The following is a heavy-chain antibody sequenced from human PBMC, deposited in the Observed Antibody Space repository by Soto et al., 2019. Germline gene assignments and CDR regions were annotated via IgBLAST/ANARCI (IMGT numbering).Heavy chain of an antibody. CDR1: GFTFSSYG. Sequence: LRLSCAASGFTFSSYGMHWVRQAPGKGLEWVAVIWYDGSNKYYADSVRGRFTISRDNSRNTLYLQMNSLRAEDTAVYYCARAGSITMVRGVNYGMDVWGQGTTVTVSS. CDR3: ARAGSITMVRGVNYGMDV. J-gene: IGHJ6*02. V-gene: IGHV3-33*01. CDR2: IWYDGSNK. D-gene: IGHD3-10*01.